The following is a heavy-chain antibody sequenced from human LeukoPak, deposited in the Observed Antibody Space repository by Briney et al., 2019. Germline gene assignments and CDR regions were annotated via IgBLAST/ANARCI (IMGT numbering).Heavy chain of an antibody. CDR3: ARGRRGYSSSWYDY. V-gene: IGHV4-59*12. D-gene: IGHD6-13*01. CDR1: GGSMSGYF. Sequence: SETLSLTCTVSGGSMSGYFWSWIRQPPGKGLEWIGYIYYSGSTNYNPSLKSRVTISVDTSKNQFSLKLSSVTAADTAVYYCARGRRGYSSSWYDYWGQGTLVTVSS. CDR2: IYYSGST. J-gene: IGHJ4*02.